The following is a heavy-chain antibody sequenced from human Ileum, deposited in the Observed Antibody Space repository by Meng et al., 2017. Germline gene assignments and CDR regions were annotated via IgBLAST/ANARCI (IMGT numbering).Heavy chain of an antibody. Sequence: HLPQCGRGLLRPSRTLALTCRVYGGXFXSYYWTRIRQPPVKGLEWIGEINHSATTYYSPSLMGRVSVSVDTSKNQFSLKLTSVTAADTAVYYCARSERSVYWYFNLWGRGTLVTVSS. CDR3: ARSERSVYWYFNL. J-gene: IGHJ2*01. V-gene: IGHV4-34*01. D-gene: IGHD1-26*01. CDR2: INHSATT. CDR1: GGXFXSYY.